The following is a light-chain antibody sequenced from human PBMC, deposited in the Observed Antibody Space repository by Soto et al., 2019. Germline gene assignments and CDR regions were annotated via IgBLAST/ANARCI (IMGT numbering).Light chain of an antibody. CDR1: QSITSSY. Sequence: EIVLTQSPGTLSLSPGERATLSCRASQSITSSYLAWYQQKPGQAPRLLIYGASRRATDIPDRFSGSRSGTDFTLTISRLEPEDFAVYYCQLYDSSSYTFGQGTKVDIK. V-gene: IGKV3-20*01. CDR2: GAS. J-gene: IGKJ2*01. CDR3: QLYDSSSYT.